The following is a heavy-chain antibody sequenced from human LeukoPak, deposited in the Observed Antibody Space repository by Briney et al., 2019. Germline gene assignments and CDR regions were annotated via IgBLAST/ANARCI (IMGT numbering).Heavy chain of an antibody. CDR3: ARVSKSICFDL. CDR1: GFTFSDYY. V-gene: IGHV3-11*04. D-gene: IGHD2-21*01. Sequence: GGSLRPSCAASGFTFSDYYMSWIRQAPGKGLEWISYISSPTTMFYADSVKGRFTISRDNALNSLSLEMLSLRAEDTAVYYCARVSKSICFDLWGRGTLVTVSS. CDR2: ISSPTTM. J-gene: IGHJ2*01.